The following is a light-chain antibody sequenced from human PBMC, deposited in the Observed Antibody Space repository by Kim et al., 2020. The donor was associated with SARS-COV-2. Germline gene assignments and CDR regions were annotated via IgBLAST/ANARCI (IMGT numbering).Light chain of an antibody. Sequence: QSALTQPRSVSGSPGQSVTISCTGTSSDVGGYNYVSWYQQHPGKAPKLMIYDVSKRPSGVPDRFSGYKSGNTASLTISGLQAEDEADYYCCSYAGSYTFVVFGGGTQLTVL. CDR2: DVS. CDR1: SSDVGGYNY. V-gene: IGLV2-11*01. CDR3: CSYAGSYTFVV. J-gene: IGLJ2*01.